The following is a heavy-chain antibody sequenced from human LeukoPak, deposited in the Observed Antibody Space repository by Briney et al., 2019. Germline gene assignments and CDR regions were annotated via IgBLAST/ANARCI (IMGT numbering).Heavy chain of an antibody. J-gene: IGHJ4*02. Sequence: GGSLRLSCAASGFTFSSYAMHWVRQAPGKGLEYVSAISSNGGSTYYANSVKGRFTISRDNSKNTLYLQMGSLRAEDTAVYYCARVVGVLAVAAPAAYWGQGTLVTVSS. CDR3: ARVVGVLAVAAPAAY. D-gene: IGHD6-19*01. V-gene: IGHV3-64*01. CDR2: ISSNGGST. CDR1: GFTFSSYA.